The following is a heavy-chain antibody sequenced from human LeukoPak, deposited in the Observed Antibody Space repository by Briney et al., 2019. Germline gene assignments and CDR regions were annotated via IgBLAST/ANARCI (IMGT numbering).Heavy chain of an antibody. D-gene: IGHD3-22*01. V-gene: IGHV1-18*01. CDR1: GYTFTSYG. CDR2: ISAYNGNT. J-gene: IGHJ3*02. Sequence: GASVKVSCKASGYTFTSYGISWVRQAPGQGLEWMGWISAYNGNTKYAQKVQGRVTMTTDTSTSTAYMELRSLRSDDTAMYYCARDLAVMIVVQGAFDIWGQGTMVTVSS. CDR3: ARDLAVMIVVQGAFDI.